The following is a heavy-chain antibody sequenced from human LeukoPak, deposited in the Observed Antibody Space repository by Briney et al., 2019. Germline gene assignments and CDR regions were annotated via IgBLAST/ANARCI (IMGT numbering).Heavy chain of an antibody. V-gene: IGHV4-4*02. D-gene: IGHD6-13*01. J-gene: IGHJ4*02. CDR1: GGSISSNNW. CDR3: VRDMGSSTSKD. Sequence: SETLSLTCAVSGGSISSNNWWNWVRQPPGKGLEWIGEIYHSGTSNYNPSLKSRATISLDKSKNQFSLRLNSATAADTAVYYCVRDMGSSTSKDWGQGTLVTVSS. CDR2: IYHSGTS.